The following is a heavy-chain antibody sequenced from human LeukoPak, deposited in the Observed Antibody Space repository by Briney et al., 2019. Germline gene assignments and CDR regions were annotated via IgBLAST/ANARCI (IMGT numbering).Heavy chain of an antibody. CDR1: GFTLSHYA. V-gene: IGHV4-34*01. D-gene: IGHD4/OR15-4a*01. Sequence: GSLRLSCSMSGFTLSHYAMSWIRQAPGKGLEWIGEINHSGSTNYNPSLKSRVTISVDTSKNQFSLTLRSVTAADTAVYYCASGSEYDYDDMDVWGQGTTVTVSS. J-gene: IGHJ6*02. CDR3: ASGSEYDYDDMDV. CDR2: INHSGST.